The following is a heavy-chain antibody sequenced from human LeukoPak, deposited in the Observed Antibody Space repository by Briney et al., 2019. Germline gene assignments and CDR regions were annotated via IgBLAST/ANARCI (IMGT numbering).Heavy chain of an antibody. D-gene: IGHD2-2*01. CDR2: ISYDGSNK. CDR3: AKDWWGYCSSTSCYTTVFDY. J-gene: IGHJ4*02. V-gene: IGHV3-30*18. Sequence: QAQLVESGGGVVQPGRSLRLSCAASGFTFSSYGMHWVRQAPGKGLEWGGVISYDGSNKYYADSVKGRFTISRDNSKNTLYLQMNSLRAEDTAVYHCAKDWWGYCSSTSCYTTVFDYWGQGTLVTVSS. CDR1: GFTFSSYG.